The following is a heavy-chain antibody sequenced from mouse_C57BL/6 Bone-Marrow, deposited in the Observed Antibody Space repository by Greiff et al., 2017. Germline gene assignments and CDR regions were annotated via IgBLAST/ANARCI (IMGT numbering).Heavy chain of an antibody. CDR3: AIYYSWYFDV. D-gene: IGHD2-12*01. Sequence: EVQLQQSGPELVKPGASVKMSCKASGYTFTDYNMHWVKQSHGKSLEWIGYINPNNGGTSYNQKFKGKATLTVNKYYSTAYMELRSLTSEDSAVYYCAIYYSWYFDVWGTGTTVTVSS. CDR2: INPNNGGT. CDR1: GYTFTDYN. J-gene: IGHJ1*03. V-gene: IGHV1-22*01.